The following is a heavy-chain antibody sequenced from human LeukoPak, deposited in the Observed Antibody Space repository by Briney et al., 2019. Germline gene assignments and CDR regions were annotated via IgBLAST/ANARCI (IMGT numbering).Heavy chain of an antibody. D-gene: IGHD6-13*01. CDR1: GGSISNYY. Sequence: SETLSLTCTVSGGSISNYYWNWVRQPPGKGLEWIGNIYYSGTTNYNPSLKSRVTISLDTSKNQFSLKLTSVTAADTAVYYCARDNLIAAAGTVAYYGLDVWGRGTTVIVSS. CDR3: ARDNLIAAAGTVAYYGLDV. J-gene: IGHJ6*02. CDR2: IYYSGTT. V-gene: IGHV4-59*01.